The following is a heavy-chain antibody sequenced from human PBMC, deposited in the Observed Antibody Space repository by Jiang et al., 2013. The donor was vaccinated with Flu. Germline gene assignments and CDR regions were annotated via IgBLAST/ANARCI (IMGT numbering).Heavy chain of an antibody. CDR2: ISSNGGST. CDR3: VKDGRWPHLYYFDY. D-gene: IGHD5-24*01. V-gene: IGHV3-64D*09. J-gene: IGHJ4*02. CDR1: TFSSYA. Sequence: TFSSYAMHWVRQAPGKGLEYVSAISSNGGSTYYADSVKGRFTISRDNSKNTLYLQMSSLRAEDTAVYYCVKDGRWPHLYYFDYWGQGTLVTVSS.